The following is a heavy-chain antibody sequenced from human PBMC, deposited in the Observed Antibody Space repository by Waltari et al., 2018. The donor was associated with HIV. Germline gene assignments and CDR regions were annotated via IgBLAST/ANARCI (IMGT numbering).Heavy chain of an antibody. CDR2: IIWNSGSM. CDR3: AKETLGGLGMDV. V-gene: IGHV3-9*01. CDR1: GFTFDAYA. D-gene: IGHD3-16*01. J-gene: IGHJ6*02. Sequence: EVQLVESGGGLVQPGRSLRLSCAASGFTFDAYAMHWVRQAPGKGLEWVSTIIWNSGSMVYADSVKGRFTSSRDNAKNSLYLQMNSLRAEDTALYYCAKETLGGLGMDVWGQGTTVTVSS.